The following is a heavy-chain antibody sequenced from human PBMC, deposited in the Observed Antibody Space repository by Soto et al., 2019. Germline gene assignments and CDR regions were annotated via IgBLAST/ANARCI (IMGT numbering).Heavy chain of an antibody. CDR2: IYYSGST. J-gene: IGHJ6*02. CDR1: GGSISSYY. D-gene: IGHD5-18*01. CDR3: ARDSGIQLWLSDYYYGMDS. Sequence: SETLSLTCTVSGGSISSYYWSWIRQPPGKGLEWIGYIYYSGSTNYNPSLKSRVTISVDTSKNQFSLKLSSVTAADTAVYYCARDSGIQLWLSDYYYGMDSWGQGTTVTVSS. V-gene: IGHV4-59*01.